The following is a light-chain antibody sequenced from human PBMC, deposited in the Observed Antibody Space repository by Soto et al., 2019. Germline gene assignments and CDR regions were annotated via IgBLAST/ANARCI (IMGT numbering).Light chain of an antibody. Sequence: EIVLTQSPDTLSLSPGERVSLSCRASRPVVSQYIAWYQQKPGQAPRLLIHDAVTRATGIPDRFSGSGSGTEFTLTISSLQSEDFAVYYCQQYNNWPMYTFGQGTKVDIK. V-gene: IGKV3D-15*01. J-gene: IGKJ2*01. CDR3: QQYNNWPMYT. CDR1: RPVVSQ. CDR2: DAV.